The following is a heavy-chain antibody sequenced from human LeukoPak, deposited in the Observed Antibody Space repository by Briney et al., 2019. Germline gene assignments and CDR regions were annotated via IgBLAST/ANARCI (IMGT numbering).Heavy chain of an antibody. Sequence: GGSLRLSCAASGFTFSSYAMSWVRQAPGKGLECVSGISGSGGSTYYADSVKGRFTISRDNSKNTLHLQMNSLRAEDTAIYYCAKQAYDSPRTDFDYWGQGTLVTVSS. V-gene: IGHV3-23*01. D-gene: IGHD3-22*01. CDR2: ISGSGGST. CDR3: AKQAYDSPRTDFDY. J-gene: IGHJ4*02. CDR1: GFTFSSYA.